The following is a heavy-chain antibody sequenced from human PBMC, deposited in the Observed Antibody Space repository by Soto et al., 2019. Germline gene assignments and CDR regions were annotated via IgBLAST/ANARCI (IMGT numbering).Heavy chain of an antibody. D-gene: IGHD5-12*01. CDR1: GGFISSYY. V-gene: IGHV4-59*01. CDR2: IHFSGRT. Sequence: SETLSLTCTVSGGFISSYYWNWIRQSPGKGLEWIGSIHFSGRTNYKSSLSSRVAIFVDTSKNEFSLELTSVTAADTAVYYCVRNRPTYDGHGFDYWGQGILVTVSS. CDR3: VRNRPTYDGHGFDY. J-gene: IGHJ4*02.